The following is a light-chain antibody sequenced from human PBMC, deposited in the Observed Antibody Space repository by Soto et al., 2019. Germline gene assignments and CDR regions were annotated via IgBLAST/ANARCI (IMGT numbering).Light chain of an antibody. CDR1: QGIGNA. CDR2: GAS. Sequence: IRRTRSKSSLCDSVGARVHIPCRASQGIGNALGWYQQKPGKPPKVLIYGASNLQSGVPPRFSGSGSGTDFTLTISRLEPEDFAVYYCQQYGTSPPTYGQGSKVDIK. V-gene: IGKV1-6*01. CDR3: QQYGTSPPT. J-gene: IGKJ1*01.